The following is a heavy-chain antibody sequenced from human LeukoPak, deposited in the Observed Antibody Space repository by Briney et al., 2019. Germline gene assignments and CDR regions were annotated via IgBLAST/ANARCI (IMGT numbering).Heavy chain of an antibody. Sequence: GDSPKIYCKGSGYSFTTYWFTWVRQMPGKGLEWMGRVDPRDYSINNSPSFHVHVTISVDKSISIAYLQWSGLKASDTAMYYCARHTDLVRGSSGSGSYVYWGQGTLVTVSS. CDR1: GYSFTTYW. CDR3: ARHTDLVRGSSGSGSYVY. V-gene: IGHV5-10-1*01. D-gene: IGHD3-10*01. CDR2: VDPRDYSI. J-gene: IGHJ4*02.